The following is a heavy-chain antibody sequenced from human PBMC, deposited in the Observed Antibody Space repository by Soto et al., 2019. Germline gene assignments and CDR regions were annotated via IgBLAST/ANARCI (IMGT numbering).Heavy chain of an antibody. J-gene: IGHJ2*01. V-gene: IGHV4-39*07. D-gene: IGHD4-17*01. CDR1: GGSISSSSYY. CDR3: ARDRQGDYGDYSRNWYFDL. CDR2: IYYSGST. Sequence: SETLSLTCPVSGGSISSSSYYWGWIRQPPGKGLEWIGSIYYSGSTYYNPSLKSRVTISVDTSKNQFSLKLSSVTAADTAVYYWARDRQGDYGDYSRNWYFDLWGRGTLVT.